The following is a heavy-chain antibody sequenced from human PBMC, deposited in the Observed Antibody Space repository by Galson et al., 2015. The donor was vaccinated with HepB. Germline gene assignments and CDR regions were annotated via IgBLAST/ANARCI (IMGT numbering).Heavy chain of an antibody. CDR2: IWYDGSDK. CDR3: ATDRERDGNNAGFDY. V-gene: IGHV3-33*01. Sequence: SLRLSCAASGFTFSSYAMHWVRRAPGKGLEWVAVIWYDGSDKYYADSVKGRFTISRDNSKNTLYLQMNSLRAEDTAVYYCATDRERDGNNAGFDYWGQGTLVIVSS. CDR1: GFTFSSYA. D-gene: IGHD5-24*01. J-gene: IGHJ4*02.